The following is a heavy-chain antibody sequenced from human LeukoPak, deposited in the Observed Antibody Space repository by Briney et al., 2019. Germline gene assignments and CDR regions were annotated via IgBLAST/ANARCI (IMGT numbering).Heavy chain of an antibody. Sequence: GGSLRLSCAASGLTFSNYAMTWVRQAPGKGLEWVSGISAGGGNTYNADSVKGRFTISRDNSKNTLYLQMNSLRAEDTAIYYCAKTSRANSAYDSPFDYWGQGTLVTVSS. D-gene: IGHD5-12*01. CDR2: ISAGGGNT. J-gene: IGHJ4*02. V-gene: IGHV3-23*01. CDR1: GLTFSNYA. CDR3: AKTSRANSAYDSPFDY.